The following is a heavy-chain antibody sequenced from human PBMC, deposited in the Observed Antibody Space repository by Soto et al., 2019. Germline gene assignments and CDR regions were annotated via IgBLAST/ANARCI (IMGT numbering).Heavy chain of an antibody. CDR3: ARWSYYDILTGYYWPYYYYYMDV. D-gene: IGHD3-9*01. V-gene: IGHV1-8*01. J-gene: IGHJ6*03. CDR2: MNPNCDNT. CDR1: GYTFTSYD. Sequence: GASVKVSCKASGYTFTSYDINWVRQATGQGLEWMGWMNPNCDNTGYAQKFQGRVTMTRNTSISIAYMELSSLRSEDTAVYYCARWSYYDILTGYYWPYYYYYMDVRGRGTTVTVSS.